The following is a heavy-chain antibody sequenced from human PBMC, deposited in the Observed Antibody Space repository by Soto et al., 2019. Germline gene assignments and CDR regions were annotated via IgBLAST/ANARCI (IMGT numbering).Heavy chain of an antibody. V-gene: IGHV1-2*02. CDR1: GYTFTDYY. Sequence: QEQLVQSGAEVKKPGASLKVSCKASGYTFTDYYIHWVRQAPGHGLEWVGWINPDSGGTNLAQRFHGRVTMTSYTSINTAYMELSSLRSDDTAVYYCAIRTGQLAIISEFDGDWFFEVWGRGTLVTVSS. CDR2: INPDSGGT. D-gene: IGHD2-2*01. CDR3: AIRTGQLAIISEFDGDWFFEV. J-gene: IGHJ2*01.